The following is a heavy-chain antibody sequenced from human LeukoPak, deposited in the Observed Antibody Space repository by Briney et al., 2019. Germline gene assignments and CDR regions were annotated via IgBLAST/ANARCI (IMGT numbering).Heavy chain of an antibody. CDR2: IKCDGSEK. J-gene: IGHJ3*02. CDR3: VRGVGSSTSCYVRAFDI. V-gene: IGHV3-52*01. D-gene: IGHD2-2*01. Sequence: GGSLRLSCAVSGFTFSNSWMHWVRQAPEKGLEGVADIKCDGSEKCYVDSVKGRLTISRDNAKNSLYLQVNRLRAEDMTVYYCVRGVGSSTSCYVRAFDIWGQGTMVTVSS. CDR1: GFTFSNSW.